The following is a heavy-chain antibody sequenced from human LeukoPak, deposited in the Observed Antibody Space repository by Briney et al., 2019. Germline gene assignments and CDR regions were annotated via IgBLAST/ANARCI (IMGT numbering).Heavy chain of an antibody. V-gene: IGHV3-66*01. Sequence: GGSLRLSCAASGFTVSSNYMSWVRQAPGKGLGWVSVIYSGGSTYYADSVKGRFTISRDNSKNTLYLQMNSLRAEDTAVYYCARAPSLLWSNWFDPWGQGTLVTVSS. CDR1: GFTVSSNY. D-gene: IGHD3-10*01. J-gene: IGHJ5*02. CDR3: ARAPSLLWSNWFDP. CDR2: IYSGGST.